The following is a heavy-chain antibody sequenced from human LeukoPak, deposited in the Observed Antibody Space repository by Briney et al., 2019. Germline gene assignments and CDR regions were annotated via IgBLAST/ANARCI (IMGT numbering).Heavy chain of an antibody. J-gene: IGHJ4*02. CDR1: GFTFSSYG. D-gene: IGHD3-10*01. CDR3: AKGITYYYGSGSYSTFDY. Sequence: HAGGSLRLSCAASGFTFSSYGMHWVRQAPGKGLEWVAVISYDGSNKYYADSVKGRFTISRDNSKNTLYLQMNSLRAEDTAVYYCAKGITYYYGSGSYSTFDYWGQGTLVTVSS. CDR2: ISYDGSNK. V-gene: IGHV3-30*18.